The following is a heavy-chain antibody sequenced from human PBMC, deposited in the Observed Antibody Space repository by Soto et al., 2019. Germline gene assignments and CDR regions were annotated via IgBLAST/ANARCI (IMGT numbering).Heavy chain of an antibody. CDR3: AGSWYFDY. J-gene: IGHJ4*02. CDR2: ISYDGSNK. D-gene: IGHD6-13*01. CDR1: GFTFSSYG. Sequence: GGSLRLSCAASGFTFSSYGMHWVRQAPGKGLEWVAVISYDGSNKYYADSVKGRFTISRDNSKNTLYLQMNSLRAEDTAVYYCAGSWYFDYWGQGTLVTVSS. V-gene: IGHV3-30*03.